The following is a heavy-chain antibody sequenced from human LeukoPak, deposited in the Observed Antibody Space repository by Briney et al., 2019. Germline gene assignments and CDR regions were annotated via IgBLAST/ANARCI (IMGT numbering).Heavy chain of an antibody. V-gene: IGHV4-59*01. CDR1: GGSISSYY. CDR2: IYYSGST. CDR3: ARGSGSGYPFDY. J-gene: IGHJ4*02. Sequence: SETLSLTCTVSGGSISSYYWSWIRQPPGKGLEWIGYIYYSGSTNYNPSLKSRVTISVDTSKNQFSLKLSSVTAADTAVYYCARGSGSGYPFDYWGQGTLVTVS. D-gene: IGHD3-22*01.